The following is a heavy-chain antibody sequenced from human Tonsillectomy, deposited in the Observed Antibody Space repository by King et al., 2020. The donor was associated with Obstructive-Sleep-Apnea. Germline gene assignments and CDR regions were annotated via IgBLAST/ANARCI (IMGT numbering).Heavy chain of an antibody. Sequence: QLQESGPGLVKPSGTLSLTCAVSGGSISSDLWWSWVRQAPGKGLAWIGEIYQSGRTNYNPSLKSRVTISIDKSKNQFSLKLNSVTVADTAVYYCAREGFLQGFDYWGQGTLVTVSS. V-gene: IGHV4-4*02. CDR1: GGSISSDLW. CDR3: AREGFLQGFDY. CDR2: IYQSGRT. J-gene: IGHJ4*02.